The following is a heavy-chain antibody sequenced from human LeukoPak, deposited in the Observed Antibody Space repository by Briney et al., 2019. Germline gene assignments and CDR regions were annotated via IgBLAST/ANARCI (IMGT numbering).Heavy chain of an antibody. CDR3: ARRIGGAAAGTGLNWFDP. J-gene: IGHJ5*02. Sequence: SETLSLTCTVSGGSISSYYWSWIRQPPGKGLEWIGEINHSGSTNYNPPLKSRVTISVDTSKNQFSLKLSSVTAADTAVYYCARRIGGAAAGTGLNWFDPWGQGTLVTVSS. CDR2: INHSGST. D-gene: IGHD6-13*01. CDR1: GGSISSYY. V-gene: IGHV4-34*01.